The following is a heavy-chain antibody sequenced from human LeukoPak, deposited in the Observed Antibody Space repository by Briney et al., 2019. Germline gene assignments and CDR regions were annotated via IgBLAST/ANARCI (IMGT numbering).Heavy chain of an antibody. J-gene: IGHJ4*02. V-gene: IGHV1-18*01. Sequence: ASVEVSCKASGYTFTSYSISWVRQAPGQGLEWMGWISAYNGNTIYAQKVKGRVTMTTDTSTSTAYMELRSLKSDDTAVYCCARASYCSGGSCYSDYWGQGTLVTVSS. CDR1: GYTFTSYS. D-gene: IGHD2-15*01. CDR3: ARASYCSGGSCYSDY. CDR2: ISAYNGNT.